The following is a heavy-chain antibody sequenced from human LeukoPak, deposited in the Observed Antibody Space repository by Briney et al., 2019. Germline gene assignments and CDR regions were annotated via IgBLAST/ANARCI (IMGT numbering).Heavy chain of an antibody. Sequence: PGGSLRLSCAASGFTFSSYEMNWVRQAPGKGLEWVSYISSSGSTIYYADSVKGRFTISRDNAKNSLYLQMNSLRAEDTAVYYCARGGYRKYSYGWYYFDYWGQGTLVTVSS. CDR3: ARGGYRKYSYGWYYFDY. J-gene: IGHJ4*02. CDR1: GFTFSSYE. V-gene: IGHV3-48*03. CDR2: ISSSGSTI. D-gene: IGHD5-18*01.